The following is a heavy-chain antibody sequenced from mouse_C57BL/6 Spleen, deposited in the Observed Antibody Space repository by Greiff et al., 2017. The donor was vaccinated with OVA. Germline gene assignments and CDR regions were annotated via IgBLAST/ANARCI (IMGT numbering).Heavy chain of an antibody. CDR2: INPNNGGT. J-gene: IGHJ1*03. CDR1: GYTFTDYY. CDR3: AYYSNYNWYFDV. Sequence: VQLQQSGPELVKPGASVKISCKASGYTFTDYYMNWVKQSHGKSLEWIGDINPNNGGTSYNQKFKGKATLTVDKSSSTAYMELRSLTSEDSAVYYCAYYSNYNWYFDVWGTGTTVTVSS. D-gene: IGHD2-5*01. V-gene: IGHV1-26*01.